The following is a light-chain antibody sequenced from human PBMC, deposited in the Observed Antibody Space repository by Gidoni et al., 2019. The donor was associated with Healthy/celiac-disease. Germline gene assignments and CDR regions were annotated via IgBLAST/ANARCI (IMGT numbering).Light chain of an antibody. CDR3: SSYTSSSTLVV. CDR1: SSDVGGYNY. V-gene: IGLV2-14*01. Sequence: GTSSDVGGYNYVSWYQQHPGKAPKLMIYEVSNRPSGVSNRFSGSKSGNTASLTIPGLQAEDEADYYCSSYTSSSTLVVFGGGTKLTVL. CDR2: EVS. J-gene: IGLJ2*01.